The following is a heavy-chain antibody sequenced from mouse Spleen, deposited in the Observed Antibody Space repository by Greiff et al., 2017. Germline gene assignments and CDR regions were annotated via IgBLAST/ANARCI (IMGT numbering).Heavy chain of an antibody. D-gene: IGHD1-2*01. J-gene: IGHJ1*01. CDR1: GFTFSSYG. CDR3: ARQSITTDWYFDV. CDR2: ISGGGSYT. Sequence: EVKLVESGGGLVKPGGSLKLSCAASGFTFSSYGMSWVRQTPEKRLEWVATISGGGSYTYYPDSVKGRFTISRDNAKNNLYLQMSSLRSEDTALYYCARQSITTDWYFDVWGAGTTVTVSS. V-gene: IGHV5-9-2*01.